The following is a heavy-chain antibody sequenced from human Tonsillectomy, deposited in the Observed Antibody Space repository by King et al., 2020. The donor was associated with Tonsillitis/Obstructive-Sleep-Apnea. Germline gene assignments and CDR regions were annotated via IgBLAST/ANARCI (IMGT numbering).Heavy chain of an antibody. CDR2: SNTYGSST. V-gene: IGHV3-74*01. CDR1: GFTFSSYG. J-gene: IGHJ4*02. CDR3: ARDYRGLGY. D-gene: IGHD1-26*01. Sequence: VQLVESGGGLVQPGGSLRLSCAASGFTFSSYGMHWVRQAPGKGLVLVSPSNTYGSSTSYADSVKGRFTISSDNAKNTLYLQMNSLRAEDAAVYYCARDYRGLGYWGQGTLVTVSS.